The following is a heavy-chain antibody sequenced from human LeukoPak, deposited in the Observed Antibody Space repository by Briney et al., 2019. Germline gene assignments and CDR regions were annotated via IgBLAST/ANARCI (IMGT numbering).Heavy chain of an antibody. D-gene: IGHD2-2*02. CDR2: IYTSGST. CDR3: AREYPTSGRYCSSTSCYNYYYYGMDV. V-gene: IGHV4-61*02. CDR1: GGSISSGSYY. J-gene: IGHJ6*02. Sequence: PSETLSLTCTVSGGSISSGSYYWSWIRQPAGKGLEWIRRIYTSGSTNYNPSLKSRVTISVDTSKNQFSLKLSSVTAADTAVYYCAREYPTSGRYCSSTSCYNYYYYGMDVWGQGTTVTVSS.